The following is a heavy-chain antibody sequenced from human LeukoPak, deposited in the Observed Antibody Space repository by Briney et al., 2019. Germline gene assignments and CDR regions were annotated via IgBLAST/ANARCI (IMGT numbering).Heavy chain of an antibody. J-gene: IGHJ4*02. CDR2: MNPNSGNT. Sequence: ASVKVSCKASGYTFTSYDINWVRQATGQGLEWMGWMNPNSGNTVYAQKFQGRVTMTRNTSISTAYMELSSLRSEDTAVYYCARAPPSSSYQFDYWGQGTLVTVSS. V-gene: IGHV1-8*01. CDR3: ARAPPSSSYQFDY. D-gene: IGHD3-16*02. CDR1: GYTFTSYD.